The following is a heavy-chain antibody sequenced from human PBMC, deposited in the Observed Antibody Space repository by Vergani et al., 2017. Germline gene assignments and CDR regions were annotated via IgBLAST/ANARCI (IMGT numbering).Heavy chain of an antibody. J-gene: IGHJ5*02. V-gene: IGHV3-74*03. CDR1: GFTLGQYW. Sequence: EVQLVESGGGLVQPGGSLRLSCAASGFTLGQYWMHWVRQTLGTGLEWVSRVKSEGNSAMYVDSVKGRFTISRDNSKNTLYLEMKSLRVEDTAVYYCARARCGGACFMSNWLDTWGQGTLVSVSS. D-gene: IGHD2-21*02. CDR3: ARARCGGACFMSNWLDT. CDR2: VKSEGNSA.